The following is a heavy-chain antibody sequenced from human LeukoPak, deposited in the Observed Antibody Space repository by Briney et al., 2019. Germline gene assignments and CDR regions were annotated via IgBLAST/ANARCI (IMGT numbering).Heavy chain of an antibody. D-gene: IGHD6-19*01. V-gene: IGHV4-59*01. Sequence: SETLSLTCTVSGVSISSYYWSWIRQPPGKGLEWIGYIYYSGSTNYNPSLKSRVTISVDTSKNQFSLKLSSVTAADTAVYYCGGQLAVAGTLFDYWGQGTLVTVSS. J-gene: IGHJ4*02. CDR2: IYYSGST. CDR3: GGQLAVAGTLFDY. CDR1: GVSISSYY.